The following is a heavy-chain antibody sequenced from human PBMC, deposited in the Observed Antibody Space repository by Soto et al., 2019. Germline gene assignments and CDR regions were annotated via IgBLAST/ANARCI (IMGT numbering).Heavy chain of an antibody. D-gene: IGHD5-18*01. CDR3: AREPRYLHSYGYMYYYYGMDV. V-gene: IGHV1-18*04. Sequence: QVQLVQSGAEVKKPGASVKVSCKASGYTFTSYGISWVRQAPGQGLEWMGWISAYNGNTNYAQKLQGRVTMTTDTTTSTAYMELRSLRSDDTAVYYCAREPRYLHSYGYMYYYYGMDVWGQGTTVTVSS. J-gene: IGHJ6*02. CDR2: ISAYNGNT. CDR1: GYTFTSYG.